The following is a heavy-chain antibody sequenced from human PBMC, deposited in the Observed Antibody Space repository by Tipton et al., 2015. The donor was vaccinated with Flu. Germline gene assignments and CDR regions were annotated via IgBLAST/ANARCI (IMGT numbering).Heavy chain of an antibody. D-gene: IGHD4-11*01. Sequence: TLSLTCAVYGESFSGYYWSWIRQTPGKGLEWIGDIFHTGSTYHNPSLKSRVTISVDTSKNQFSLKVFPVTAADTAVYYCARRDYSNYVSDPKSWFDPWGQGILVTVSS. CDR2: IFHTGST. CDR3: ARRDYSNYVSDPKSWFDP. CDR1: GESFSGYY. J-gene: IGHJ5*02. V-gene: IGHV4-34*12.